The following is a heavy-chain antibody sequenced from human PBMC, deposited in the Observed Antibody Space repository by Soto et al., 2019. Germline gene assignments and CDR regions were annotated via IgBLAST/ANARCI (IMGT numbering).Heavy chain of an antibody. D-gene: IGHD3-3*01. V-gene: IGHV4-59*01. Sequence: PSEPLSLTCTVSGGSISIYYWSWIRQPPGKGLEWIGYIYYSGSTNYNPSLKSRVTISVDTSKNQSSLKLSSVTAADTAVYYCARDSXIYDFWSGSLGYYGMDVWGQGTTVTVSS. CDR1: GGSISIYY. CDR3: ARDSXIYDFWSGSLGYYGMDV. J-gene: IGHJ6*02. CDR2: IYYSGST.